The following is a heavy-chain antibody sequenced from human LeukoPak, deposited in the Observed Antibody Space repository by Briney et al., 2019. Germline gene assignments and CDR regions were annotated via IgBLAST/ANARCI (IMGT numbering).Heavy chain of an antibody. CDR3: AREGYSYGLPYYYGMDV. V-gene: IGHV7-4-1*02. CDR1: GYTFTSYA. CDR2: INTNTGNP. D-gene: IGHD5-18*01. J-gene: IGHJ6*02. Sequence: ASVKVSCKASGYTFTSYAMNWVRQAPGQGLEWMGWINTNTGNPTYAQGFTGRFVFSLDTSVSTAYLQISSLKAEDTAVYYCAREGYSYGLPYYYGMDVWGQGTTVTVSS.